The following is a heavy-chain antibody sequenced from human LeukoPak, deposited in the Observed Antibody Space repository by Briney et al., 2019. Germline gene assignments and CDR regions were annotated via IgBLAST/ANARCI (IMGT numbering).Heavy chain of an antibody. J-gene: IGHJ4*02. D-gene: IGHD1-26*01. CDR2: IKQDGSEK. CDR1: GFTFSSYW. Sequence: GRSLRLPCAASGFTFSSYWMSWVRQAPGKGLEWVANIKQDGSEKYYVDSVKGRFTISRDNAKNSLYLQMNSLRAEDTAVYYCARVLRWELLDYWGQGTLVTVSS. V-gene: IGHV3-7*01. CDR3: ARVLRWELLDY.